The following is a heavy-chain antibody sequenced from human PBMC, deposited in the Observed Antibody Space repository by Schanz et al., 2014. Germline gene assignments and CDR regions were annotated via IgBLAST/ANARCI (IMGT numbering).Heavy chain of an antibody. V-gene: IGHV3-30*04. D-gene: IGHD6-6*01. Sequence: QVVLMESGGGVVRPGRSVRLSCVASGFTFRSYGMHWVRQAPGKGLEWVAHISFDGGKTYYADSVKGRFTISRDNTKNTLFLQMNNLRPDDTAMYFCAGVGRDYISSSVLDSLHYWGQGSLVTVS. CDR2: ISFDGGKT. J-gene: IGHJ4*02. CDR1: GFTFRSYG. CDR3: AGVGRDYISSSVLDSLHY.